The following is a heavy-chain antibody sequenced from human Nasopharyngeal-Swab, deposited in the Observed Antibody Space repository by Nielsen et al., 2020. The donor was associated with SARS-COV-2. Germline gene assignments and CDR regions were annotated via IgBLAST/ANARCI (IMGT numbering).Heavy chain of an antibody. V-gene: IGHV1-69*13. CDR1: GGTFSSYA. CDR2: IIPIFGTA. Sequence: SVKVSCKASGGTFSSYAISWVRQAPGQGFEWMGGIIPIFGTANYAQKFQGRVTITADESTSTAYMELSSLRSEDTAVYYCARGSIAAAQNNNWFDPWGQGTLVTVSS. CDR3: ARGSIAAAQNNNWFDP. J-gene: IGHJ5*02. D-gene: IGHD6-13*01.